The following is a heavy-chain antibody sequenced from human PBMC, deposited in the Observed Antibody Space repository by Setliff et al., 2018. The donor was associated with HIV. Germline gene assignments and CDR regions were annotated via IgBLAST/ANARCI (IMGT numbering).Heavy chain of an antibody. CDR3: ARTPEDYDQYFFDR. V-gene: IGHV4-4*09. J-gene: IGHJ4*02. CDR1: GGSMTSFY. CDR2: IHGGGST. D-gene: IGHD3-22*01. Sequence: KTSETLSLTCTVSGGSMTSFYWGWIRQPPGKGLEWIGNIHGGGSTTYSPSLRSRVTISLDTSKHQFSLRLTSVTAADTAVYYCARTPEDYDQYFFDRWGQGTLVTVSS.